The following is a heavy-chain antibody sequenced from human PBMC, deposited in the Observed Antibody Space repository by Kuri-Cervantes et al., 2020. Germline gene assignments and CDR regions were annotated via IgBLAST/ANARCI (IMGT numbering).Heavy chain of an antibody. Sequence: ETLSLTCAASGFTFSSYSMNWVRQAPGKGLEWVSSISSSSSYIYYADSVKGRFTISRDNAKNSLYLQMNSLRAEDTAVYYCARDPRAYSSGWYYFDYWGQGTLVTVSS. CDR3: ARDPRAYSSGWYYFDY. J-gene: IGHJ4*02. D-gene: IGHD6-19*01. V-gene: IGHV3-21*01. CDR1: GFTFSSYS. CDR2: ISSSSSYI.